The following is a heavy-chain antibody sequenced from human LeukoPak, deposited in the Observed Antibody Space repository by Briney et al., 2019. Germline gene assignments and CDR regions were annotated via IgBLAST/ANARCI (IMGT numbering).Heavy chain of an antibody. J-gene: IGHJ4*02. Sequence: ASVKVSCKASGYTFTSYGISWVRQAPGQGLEWMGWISAYNGNTNYALKLQGRVTMTTDTSTSTAYMELRSLRSDDTAVYYCARDRVVGATGDFGYWGQGTLVTVSS. D-gene: IGHD1-26*01. CDR3: ARDRVVGATGDFGY. V-gene: IGHV1-18*01. CDR2: ISAYNGNT. CDR1: GYTFTSYG.